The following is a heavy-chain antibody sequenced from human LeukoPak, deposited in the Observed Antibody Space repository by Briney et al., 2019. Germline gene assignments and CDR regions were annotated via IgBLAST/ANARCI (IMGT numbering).Heavy chain of an antibody. Sequence: AGGSLRLSCAASGFTFSSYWMHWVRQAPGKGLVWVSRINSDGSSTSYADSVKGRFTISRDNAKNTLYLQMNSLRAEDTAVYYCAKDQGYYYYMDVWGKGTTVTVSS. D-gene: IGHD6-13*01. CDR2: INSDGSST. J-gene: IGHJ6*03. V-gene: IGHV3-74*01. CDR1: GFTFSSYW. CDR3: AKDQGYYYYMDV.